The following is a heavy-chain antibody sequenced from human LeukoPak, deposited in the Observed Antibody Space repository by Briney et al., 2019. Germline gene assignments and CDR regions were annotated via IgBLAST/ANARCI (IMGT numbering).Heavy chain of an antibody. J-gene: IGHJ6*02. CDR2: ISNDGSRK. Sequence: PGGSLRLSCAPSGFTFSRHGMHWVRQAPGKGLEWVAIISNDGSRKYYAHSVEGRFTISKDNAKNSLYLQMNSLRAEDTAVYYCARPAGTYDYSYGMDVWGQGATVTVSS. D-gene: IGHD6-19*01. CDR1: GFTFSRHG. V-gene: IGHV3-30*03. CDR3: ARPAGTYDYSYGMDV.